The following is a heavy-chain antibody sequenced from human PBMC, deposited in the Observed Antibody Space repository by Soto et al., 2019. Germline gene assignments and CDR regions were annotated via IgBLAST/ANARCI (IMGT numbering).Heavy chain of an antibody. D-gene: IGHD7-27*01. V-gene: IGHV3-74*01. CDR2: INGDGSST. Sequence: PGGSLRLSCAASGFTFSRYWMHWVRQAPGKGLVWVSRINGDGSSTSYADSVKGRFTISRDNAKNTLYLQMNSLRAEDTAVYHCVRDLLGSGGHFDYWGQGTPVTV. CDR3: VRDLLGSGGHFDY. J-gene: IGHJ4*02. CDR1: GFTFSRYW.